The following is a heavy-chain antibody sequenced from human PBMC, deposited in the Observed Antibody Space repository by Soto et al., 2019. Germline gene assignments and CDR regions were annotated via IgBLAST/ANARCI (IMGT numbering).Heavy chain of an antibody. CDR2: ISGSGGST. D-gene: IGHD6-19*01. J-gene: IGHJ4*02. CDR1: GFTFSSYA. V-gene: IGHV3-23*01. CDR3: ARVVGAVVDY. Sequence: GGSLRLSCAASGFTFSSYAMSWVRQAPGKGLEWVSAISGSGGSTYYADSVKGRFTISRDNAKNSLYLQMNSLRAEDTAVYYCARVVGAVVDYWGQGTLVTVSS.